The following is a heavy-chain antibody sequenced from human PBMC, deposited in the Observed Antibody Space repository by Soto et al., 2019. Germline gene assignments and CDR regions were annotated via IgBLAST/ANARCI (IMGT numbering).Heavy chain of an antibody. V-gene: IGHV3-23*01. CDR1: GFTFSTYA. Sequence: EVQLLESGGGLVQPGGSLRLSCAASGFTFSTYAMRWVRQAPGKGLEWVSSITGSGDRTYYADSVKGRFTISRDNSQSTLHLQMNSLRAEDTAVYYCARMYSSSCDYWGQGTLVTVSS. D-gene: IGHD6-13*01. CDR2: ITGSGDRT. CDR3: ARMYSSSCDY. J-gene: IGHJ4*02.